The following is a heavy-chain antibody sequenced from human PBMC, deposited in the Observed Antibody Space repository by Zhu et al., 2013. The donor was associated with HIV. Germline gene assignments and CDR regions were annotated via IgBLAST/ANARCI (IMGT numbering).Heavy chain of an antibody. Sequence: QVQLVQSGAEVKSPGSSLNVSCKPAGGTFRIEVISWVRQAPGQGLEWMGWINPIFGITFQAQKFLGRVTMTADKSTNTVYMELSSLTFEDTATYYCARGGAGGNGGTLLYWGRGKAWSSSPQ. J-gene: IGHJ4*03. CDR2: INPIFGIT. D-gene: IGHD2-15*01. CDR3: ARGGAGGNGGTLLY. V-gene: IGHV1-69*04. CDR1: GGTFRIEV.